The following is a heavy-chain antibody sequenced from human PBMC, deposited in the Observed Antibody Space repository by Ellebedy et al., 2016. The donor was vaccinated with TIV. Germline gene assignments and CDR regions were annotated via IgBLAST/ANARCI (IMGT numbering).Heavy chain of an antibody. CDR2: INPNSGGT. V-gene: IGHV1-2*02. D-gene: IGHD5-12*01. Sequence: ASVKVSCKASGYTFTGYYMHWVRQAPGQGLEWMGWINPNSGGTNYAQKFQGRVTMTRDTSISTAYMELSRLRSDDTAVYYCARGLSGYGLRRPLGWMDVWGQGTTVTVSS. CDR1: GYTFTGYY. CDR3: ARGLSGYGLRRPLGWMDV. J-gene: IGHJ6*02.